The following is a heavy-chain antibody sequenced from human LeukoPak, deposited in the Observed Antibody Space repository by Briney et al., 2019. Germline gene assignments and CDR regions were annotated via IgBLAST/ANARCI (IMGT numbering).Heavy chain of an antibody. Sequence: PGGSLRLSCAASGFTFSDYYMSWIRQAPGKGLEWVSYISISGSTIYYADSLKGRFTISRDNAENSLYLQMNSLRTEDTAVYYCARASDGGSYYPHFDYWGQGTLVTVSS. J-gene: IGHJ4*02. D-gene: IGHD1-26*01. V-gene: IGHV3-11*04. CDR1: GFTFSDYY. CDR3: ARASDGGSYYPHFDY. CDR2: ISISGSTI.